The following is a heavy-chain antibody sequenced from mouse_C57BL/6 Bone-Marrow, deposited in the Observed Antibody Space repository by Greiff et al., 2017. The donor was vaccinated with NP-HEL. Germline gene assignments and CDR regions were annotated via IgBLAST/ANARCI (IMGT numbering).Heavy chain of an antibody. V-gene: IGHV1-26*01. CDR3: ARECYRGWFAY. CDR1: GYTFTDYY. Sequence: EVKLQQSGPELVKPGASVKISCKASGYTFTDYYMNWVKQSHGKSLEWIGDINPNNGGTSYNQKFKGKATLTVDKSSSTAYMELRSLTSEDSAVYYCARECYRGWFAYWGQGTLVTVSA. CDR2: INPNNGGT. J-gene: IGHJ3*01. D-gene: IGHD3-1*01.